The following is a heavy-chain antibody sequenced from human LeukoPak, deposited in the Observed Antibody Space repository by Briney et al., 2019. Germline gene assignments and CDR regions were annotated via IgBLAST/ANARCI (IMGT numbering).Heavy chain of an antibody. V-gene: IGHV1-2*02. CDR1: GYTFTGYY. Sequence: ASVKVSCKASGYTFTGYYIDWVRQAPGQGLEWMGWINPNSGGTNYAQKFQGRVTMTRDTSISTAYMELSRLRSDDTAVYYWARAYSGYDLTDYWGQGTLVTVSS. CDR2: INPNSGGT. CDR3: ARAYSGYDLTDY. J-gene: IGHJ4*02. D-gene: IGHD5-12*01.